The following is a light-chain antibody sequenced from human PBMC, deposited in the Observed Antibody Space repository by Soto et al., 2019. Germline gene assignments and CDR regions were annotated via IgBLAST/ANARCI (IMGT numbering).Light chain of an antibody. CDR2: DAS. CDR1: QSVSNNY. CDR3: VQRTTWPWT. Sequence: EIVLTQSPGTLSLSPGERATLSCRASQSVSNNYLAWYQQKPGQAPRLLIYDASNRATGIPARFSGSGSGTDSTLTISSLEPEDFAVYHCVQRTTWPWTCGQGSKVEIK. V-gene: IGKV3-11*01. J-gene: IGKJ1*01.